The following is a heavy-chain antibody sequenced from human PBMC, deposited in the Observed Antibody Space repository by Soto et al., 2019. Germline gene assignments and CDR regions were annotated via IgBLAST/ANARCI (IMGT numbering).Heavy chain of an antibody. CDR2: IYYSGST. D-gene: IGHD2-21*02. Sequence: SETLSLTCTVSGGSVSSGSHYWSWIRQPPGEGLEGIGQIYYSGSTNYNPSLKSRVTISVDTSKNQFSLELSSVTAADTAVYYCARDFCGGDCSDDYYYYAMDVWGQGTTVT. CDR1: GGSVSSGSHY. J-gene: IGHJ6*02. CDR3: ARDFCGGDCSDDYYYYAMDV. V-gene: IGHV4-61*01.